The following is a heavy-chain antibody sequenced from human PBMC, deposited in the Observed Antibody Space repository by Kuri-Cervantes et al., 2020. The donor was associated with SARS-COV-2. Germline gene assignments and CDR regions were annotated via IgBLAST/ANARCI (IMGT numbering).Heavy chain of an antibody. V-gene: IGHV3-21*01. Sequence: GESLKISCAASGFTFSSYSMNWVRQAPGKGLEWVSSISSSSSYIYYADSVKGRFTISRDNAKNSLYLQMNSLRAEDTAVYYCARTHIVVVPAAWWFDPWGQGTLVTVSS. CDR2: ISSSSSYI. D-gene: IGHD2-2*01. J-gene: IGHJ5*02. CDR3: ARTHIVVVPAAWWFDP. CDR1: GFTFSSYS.